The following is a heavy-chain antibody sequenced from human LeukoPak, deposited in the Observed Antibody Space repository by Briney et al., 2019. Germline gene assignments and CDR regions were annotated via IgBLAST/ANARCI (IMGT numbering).Heavy chain of an antibody. J-gene: IGHJ4*02. CDR3: ATVKLGSSWSMLDY. Sequence: GGSLRLSCAASGFTFSIYGMLWVRQAPGEGLEWVAVIWYDGSNKYYADSVKGRFTISRDNSKNTLYLQMNSLRAEDTAVYYCATVKLGSSWSMLDYWGQGTLVTVSS. V-gene: IGHV3-33*01. D-gene: IGHD6-13*01. CDR1: GFTFSIYG. CDR2: IWYDGSNK.